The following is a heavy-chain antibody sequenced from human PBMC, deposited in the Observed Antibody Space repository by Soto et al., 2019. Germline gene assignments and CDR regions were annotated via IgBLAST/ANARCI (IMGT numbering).Heavy chain of an antibody. CDR2: IYYSGST. J-gene: IGHJ4*02. CDR1: GGSISSYY. Sequence: QVQLQESGPGLVKPSETLSLTCTASGGSISSYYWSWIRQPPGKGLEWIGYIYYSGSTNYNPSLMSRVTISVDTSKNQFSLKLSSVTAADTAVYYCARRYGGTFDYWGQGTLVTVSS. D-gene: IGHD2-15*01. CDR3: ARRYGGTFDY. V-gene: IGHV4-59*08.